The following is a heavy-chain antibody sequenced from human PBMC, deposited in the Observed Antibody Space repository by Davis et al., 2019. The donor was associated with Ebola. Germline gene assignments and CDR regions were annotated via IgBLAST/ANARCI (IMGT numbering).Heavy chain of an antibody. D-gene: IGHD6-19*01. CDR2: INPNSGGT. CDR1: GYTFTGYH. Sequence: ASVTVSRMATGYTFTGYHMHWLRQAPAQGLEWMGRINPNSGGTNNAQKFQGRVTMTRDTSISTAYMELSRLRSDDTAGYYCARVPEWLVSEDWFDPRGQGTLVTVSS. CDR3: ARVPEWLVSEDWFDP. J-gene: IGHJ5*02. V-gene: IGHV1-2*06.